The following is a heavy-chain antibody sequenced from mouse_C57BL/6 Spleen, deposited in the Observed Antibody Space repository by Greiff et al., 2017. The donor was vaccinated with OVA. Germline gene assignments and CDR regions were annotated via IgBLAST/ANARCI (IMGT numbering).Heavy chain of an antibody. CDR3: ARAGEGAY. D-gene: IGHD4-1*01. CDR1: GYTFTSYW. J-gene: IGHJ3*01. Sequence: QVQLQQPGAELVMPGASVKLSCKASGYTFTSYWMHWVKQRPGQGLEWIGEIDPSDSYTNYNQKFKGKSTLTVDKSSSTAYMQLSSLTSEDSAVYDCARAGEGAYWGQGTLVTVSA. V-gene: IGHV1-69*01. CDR2: IDPSDSYT.